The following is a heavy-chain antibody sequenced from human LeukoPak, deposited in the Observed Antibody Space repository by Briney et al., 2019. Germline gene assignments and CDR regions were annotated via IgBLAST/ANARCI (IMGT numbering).Heavy chain of an antibody. CDR3: ATLMEWLSARDY. V-gene: IGHV1-24*01. Sequence: ASVKVSCKVSGYTFTELSMHWVRQAPGKGLEWMGGFDPEDGETIYAQKFQGRVTMTEDTSTDTAYMELSSLRSEDTAVYYCATLMEWLSARDYWGQGTLVTVSS. CDR1: GYTFTELS. CDR2: FDPEDGET. D-gene: IGHD3-3*01. J-gene: IGHJ4*02.